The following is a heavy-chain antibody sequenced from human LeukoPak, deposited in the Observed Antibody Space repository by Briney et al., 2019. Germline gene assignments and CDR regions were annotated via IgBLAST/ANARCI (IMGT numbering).Heavy chain of an antibody. CDR1: GFTFSSYG. CDR2: ISYDGSNK. CDR3: AKDRGSSGWFDY. D-gene: IGHD6-19*01. J-gene: IGHJ4*02. Sequence: GGSLRLSCAGCGFTFSSYGMHWVRQVPGKGLEWVAVISYDGSNKYYADSVKGRFTTSRDNSKNTLYLQMNSLRAEDTAMYYCAKDRGSSGWFDYWGQGTLVSVSS. V-gene: IGHV3-30*18.